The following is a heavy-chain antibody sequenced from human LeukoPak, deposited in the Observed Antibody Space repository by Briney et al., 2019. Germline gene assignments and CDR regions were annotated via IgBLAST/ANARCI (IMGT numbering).Heavy chain of an antibody. CDR2: IYSSGNT. Sequence: SETLSLTCTVSGDSISSGSYYWSWIRQPAGKGLEWVGRIYSSGNTNYNPSLKSRVTKSVDTSNNQFSLRLSSVTAADTAVYYCAREGGYSLYYFDYWGQGTLVTVSS. CDR3: AREGGYSLYYFDY. D-gene: IGHD5-18*01. V-gene: IGHV4-61*02. J-gene: IGHJ4*02. CDR1: GDSISSGSYY.